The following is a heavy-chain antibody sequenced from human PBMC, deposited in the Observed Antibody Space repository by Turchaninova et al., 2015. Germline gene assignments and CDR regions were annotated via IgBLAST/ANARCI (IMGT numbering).Heavy chain of an antibody. CDR2: MKQDGSGK. D-gene: IGHD3-9*01. V-gene: IGHV3-7*01. CDR1: GIMLRSYW. Sequence: EVQMVESGGGLVQPGGSLRLSCAGAGIMLRSYWMSWDRQAPGPGLEWGANMKQDGSGKHCADSVKGGFIRSXANXXNLLXLQMNXXTAXXXAVYFCAXXXTKGDNSEYXDALXXWGQGTMVTXSS. J-gene: IGHJ3*02. CDR3: AXXXTKGDNSEYXDALXX.